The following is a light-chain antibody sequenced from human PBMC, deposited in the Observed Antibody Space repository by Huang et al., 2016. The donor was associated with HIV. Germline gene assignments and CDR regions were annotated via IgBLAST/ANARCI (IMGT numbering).Light chain of an antibody. CDR2: GAS. CDR1: QNINKY. Sequence: DIQITQSPFSLSASVGDRVTITCRASQNINKYLNWYQQQPGKAPRLLISGASTLQSGVPSSFSGSGSGTDFTLTISSLQPEDSAFYFCQQSVKTPRTFGQGTKLEI. V-gene: IGKV1-39*01. J-gene: IGKJ2*01. CDR3: QQSVKTPRT.